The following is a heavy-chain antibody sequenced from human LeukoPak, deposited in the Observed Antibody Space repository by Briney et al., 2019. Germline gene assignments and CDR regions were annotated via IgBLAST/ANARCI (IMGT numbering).Heavy chain of an antibody. CDR1: GYTFTIYG. J-gene: IGHJ4*02. CDR3: ARDVDTSMAYYFDC. D-gene: IGHD5-18*01. V-gene: IGHV1-18*01. CDR2: ISAYNGNT. Sequence: ASVTVSCTASGYTFTIYGISWVRQAPGQGIEWMGWISAYNGNTNYAQRVQGRVTMTTDTSTSTAYMELRSLRSDDTAVYYCARDVDTSMAYYFDCWGQGTLVTVSS.